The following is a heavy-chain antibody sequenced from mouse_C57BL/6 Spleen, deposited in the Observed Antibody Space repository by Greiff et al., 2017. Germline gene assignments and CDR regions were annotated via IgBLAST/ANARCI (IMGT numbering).Heavy chain of an antibody. CDR1: GYTFTSYW. J-gene: IGHJ4*01. D-gene: IGHD1-1*01. Sequence: QVQLQQPGAELVKPGASVKLSCKASGYTFTSYWMHWVKQRPGQGLEWIGMIHPNSGSTNYNEKFKSKATLTVDKSSSTAYMQLSSLTSEDSAVYYCARDYYGSSAGYWGQGTSVTVSS. V-gene: IGHV1-64*01. CDR3: ARDYYGSSAGY. CDR2: IHPNSGST.